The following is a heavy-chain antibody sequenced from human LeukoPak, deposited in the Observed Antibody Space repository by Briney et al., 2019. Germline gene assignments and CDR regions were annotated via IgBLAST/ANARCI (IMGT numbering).Heavy chain of an antibody. J-gene: IGHJ4*02. CDR2: INPSGGST. CDR3: ARGRAYSYGYLGYYFDY. CDR1: GYTFTSYY. V-gene: IGHV1-46*01. Sequence: ASVKASCKASGYTFTSYYMHWVRQAPGQGLEWMGIINPSGGSTSYAQKFQGRVTMTRDTSTSTVYMELSSLRSEDTAVYYCARGRAYSYGYLGYYFDYWGQGTLVTVSS. D-gene: IGHD5-18*01.